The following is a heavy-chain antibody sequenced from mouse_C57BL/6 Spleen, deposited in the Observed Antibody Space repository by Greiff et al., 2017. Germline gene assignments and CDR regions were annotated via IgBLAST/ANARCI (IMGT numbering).Heavy chain of an antibody. D-gene: IGHD1-1*01. CDR2: IDPANGNT. CDR3: ARDYDGSSPYWYFDV. V-gene: IGHV14-3*01. J-gene: IGHJ1*03. Sequence: EVKLVESVAELVRPGASVKLSCTASGFNIKNTYMHWVKQRPEQGLEWIGRIDPANGNTKYAPKFQGKATITADTSSNTAYLQLSSLTSEDTAIYYCARDYDGSSPYWYFDVWGTGTTVTVSS. CDR1: GFNIKNTY.